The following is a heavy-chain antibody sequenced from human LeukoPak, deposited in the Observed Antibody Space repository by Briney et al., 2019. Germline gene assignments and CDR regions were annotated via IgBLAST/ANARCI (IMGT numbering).Heavy chain of an antibody. V-gene: IGHV3-48*01. J-gene: IGHJ4*02. CDR2: ISDSSTTI. Sequence: GGSLRLSCAASGFTFSSYNMNWVRQAPGTGLEWVSYISDSSTTIYYADSVKGRFTISRDNAKNSLYLQMNSLRAEDTAVYYCARDRGGAYDFWSGYYTGYFDYWGQGTLVPVSS. CDR3: ARDRGGAYDFWSGYYTGYFDY. CDR1: GFTFSSYN. D-gene: IGHD3-3*01.